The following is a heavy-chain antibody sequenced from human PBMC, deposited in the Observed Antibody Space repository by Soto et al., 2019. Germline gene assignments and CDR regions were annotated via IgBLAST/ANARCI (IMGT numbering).Heavy chain of an antibody. CDR1: GFSFSAYS. V-gene: IGHV3-23*03. D-gene: IGHD2-15*01. J-gene: IGHJ4*02. CDR3: TKDRVPDGIYSFDY. CDR2: IDLSGTTT. Sequence: PGGSLRLSCAASGFSFSAYSMNWVRQTPGRGLEWVSFIDLSGTTTYYRDSVKGRFTIFMDKSRNTVYLQMRSLTVEDAAIYYCTKDRVPDGIYSFDYWGQGALVTVSS.